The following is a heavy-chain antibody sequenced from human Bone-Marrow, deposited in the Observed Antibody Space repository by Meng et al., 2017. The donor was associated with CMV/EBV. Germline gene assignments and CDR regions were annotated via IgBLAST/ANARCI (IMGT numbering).Heavy chain of an antibody. Sequence: ASVKVSCKASGYTFTSYGISWERQAPGQGLEWMGWISAYNGNTNYAQKLQGRVTLTTDTSTSTAYMELRSLSSDDTAVYYCARYCSSTSCYTGYGMDVWGQGTTVTVSS. J-gene: IGHJ6*01. CDR1: GYTFTSYG. V-gene: IGHV1-18*01. D-gene: IGHD2-2*02. CDR2: ISAYNGNT. CDR3: ARYCSSTSCYTGYGMDV.